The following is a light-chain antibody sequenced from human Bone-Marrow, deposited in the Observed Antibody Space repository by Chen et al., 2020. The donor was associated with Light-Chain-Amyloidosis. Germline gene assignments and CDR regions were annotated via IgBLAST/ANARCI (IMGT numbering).Light chain of an antibody. V-gene: IGLV3-21*02. J-gene: IGLJ3*02. CDR2: DDS. CDR1: NIGATI. CDR3: QVWDRSSDRPV. Sequence: SYVLTQPSSVSVAPGQTATIACGGNNIGATIVHWYQQTPGQAPLLVVYDDSDRPSGIPERLSGSNSGNTATLTSSRVEAGEEADYYCQVWDRSSDRPVFGGGTKLTVL.